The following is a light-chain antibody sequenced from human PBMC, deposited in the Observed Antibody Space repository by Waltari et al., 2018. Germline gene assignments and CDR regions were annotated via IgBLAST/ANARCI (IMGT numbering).Light chain of an antibody. J-gene: IGKJ4*01. V-gene: IGKV4-1*01. CDR3: QQFYSTPLP. Sequence: DIVMTQSPDSLAVSLGERATINCKSSQSVLYRGNNENYLAWYQQKPGQPPKLLIYWASTPESVVPYRFSGSGSGTDFTLSISSLKAEDVAVYYCQQFYSTPLPFGGGTKVEIK. CDR2: WAS. CDR1: QSVLYRGNNENY.